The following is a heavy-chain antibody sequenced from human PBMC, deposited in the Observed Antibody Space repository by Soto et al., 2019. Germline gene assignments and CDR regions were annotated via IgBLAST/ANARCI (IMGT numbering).Heavy chain of an antibody. CDR2: ISGSGGST. D-gene: IGHD3-9*01. CDR3: AKELGSLLRYFDWFLPTLAY. Sequence: GGSLRLSCAASGFTFSSYAMSWVRQAPGKGLEWVSAISGSGGSTYYADSVKGRFTISRDNSKNTLYLQMNSLRAEDTAVYYCAKELGSLLRYFDWFLPTLAYWGQGTLVTVSS. J-gene: IGHJ4*02. V-gene: IGHV3-23*01. CDR1: GFTFSSYA.